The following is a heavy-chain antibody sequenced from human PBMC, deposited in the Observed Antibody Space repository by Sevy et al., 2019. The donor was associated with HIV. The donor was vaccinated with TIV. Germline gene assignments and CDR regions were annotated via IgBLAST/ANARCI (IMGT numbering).Heavy chain of an antibody. CDR3: ARYGEPGMDF. V-gene: IGHV3-7*03. J-gene: IGHJ6*02. D-gene: IGHD4-17*01. Sequence: GESLKISCAASGFTFSSYWMSWVRQAPGKGLEWVANIKEDGSEKYYVDSVKGRFSISRDNAKNSLYLQMNNLRAEDTAVYYCARYGEPGMDFWGQGTTVTVSS. CDR2: IKEDGSEK. CDR1: GFTFSSYW.